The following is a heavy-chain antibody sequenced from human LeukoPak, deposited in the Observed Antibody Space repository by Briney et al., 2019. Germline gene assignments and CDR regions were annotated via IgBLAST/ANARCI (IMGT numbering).Heavy chain of an antibody. CDR2: ISYDGSNK. D-gene: IGHD3-22*01. J-gene: IGHJ5*02. CDR1: GFTFSSYA. Sequence: GGSLRLSCAASGFTFSSYAMHWDRQAPGKGLEWVAVISYDGSNKYYADSVKGRFTISRDNSKNTLYLQMNSLRAEDTAVYYCARGEAYYYDSSGYPSWGQGTLVTVSS. CDR3: ARGEAYYYDSSGYPS. V-gene: IGHV3-30*04.